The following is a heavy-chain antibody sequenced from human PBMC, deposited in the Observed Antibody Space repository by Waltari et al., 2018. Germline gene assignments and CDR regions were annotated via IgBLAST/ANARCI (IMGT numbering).Heavy chain of an antibody. D-gene: IGHD5-12*01. CDR2: INRDGSTT. Sequence: EVQLVESGGGALQPGGSLRLSCAASGFTFRDYWMYWVRQGPGKGLVWVSRINRDGSTTTYADSVKGRFTISRDNAKNTLDLQMNSVRVEDSAVYFCVRGGSYGSMDYWGQGTLVSVSS. V-gene: IGHV3-74*01. CDR1: GFTFRDYW. CDR3: VRGGSYGSMDY. J-gene: IGHJ4*02.